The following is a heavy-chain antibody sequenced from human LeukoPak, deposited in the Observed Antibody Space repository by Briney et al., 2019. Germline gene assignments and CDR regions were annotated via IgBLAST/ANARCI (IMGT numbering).Heavy chain of an antibody. CDR2: ISAYNGNT. J-gene: IGHJ4*02. CDR3: ARRHYDFWNGHLAIDY. CDR1: GYTFTSYG. Sequence: GASVKVSCKASGYTFTSYGISWVRQAPGQGLEWMGWISAYNGNTNYAQKLQGRVTVTTDTSTSTAYMELRSLRSDDTAVYYCARRHYDFWNGHLAIDYWGQGTLVTVSS. V-gene: IGHV1-18*01. D-gene: IGHD3-3*01.